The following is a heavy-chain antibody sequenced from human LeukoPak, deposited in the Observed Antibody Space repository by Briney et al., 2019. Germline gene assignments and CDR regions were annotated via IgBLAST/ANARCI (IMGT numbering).Heavy chain of an antibody. V-gene: IGHV1-18*01. D-gene: IGHD3-10*01. CDR1: DYTFTSYG. Sequence: ASVKVSCKASDYTFTSYGISWVRQAPGQGLEWMGWISAYNGDTNYAQKFQGRVTMTRDTSISTAYMELSRLRSDDTAVYYCARDWMDGSGSYYSFDYWGQGTLVTVSS. J-gene: IGHJ4*02. CDR2: ISAYNGDT. CDR3: ARDWMDGSGSYYSFDY.